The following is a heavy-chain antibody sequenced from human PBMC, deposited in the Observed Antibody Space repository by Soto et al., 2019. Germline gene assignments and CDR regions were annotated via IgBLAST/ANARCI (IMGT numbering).Heavy chain of an antibody. Sequence: PGGSLRLSCTTSGFTFSSYAMSWVRQAPGKGLEWVSAISGSGGSTYYADSVKGRFTISRDSSKNTLYLQMNSLRAEDTAVYYCAQRLEMATIDFDYWGQGTLVTVSS. D-gene: IGHD5-12*01. V-gene: IGHV3-23*01. CDR2: ISGSGGST. CDR3: AQRLEMATIDFDY. J-gene: IGHJ4*02. CDR1: GFTFSSYA.